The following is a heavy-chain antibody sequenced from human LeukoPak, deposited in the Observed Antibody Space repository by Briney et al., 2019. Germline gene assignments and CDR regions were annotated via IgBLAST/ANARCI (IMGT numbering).Heavy chain of an antibody. V-gene: IGHV3-21*01. J-gene: IGHJ3*02. Sequence: GGSLRLSCAASGFTFSSYSMTWVRQAPGKGLEWVSSISSSSSYIYYADSVKGRFTISRDNAKNSLYLQMNSLRAEDTAVYYCARDFHGLPFDIWGQGTMVTVSS. CDR2: ISSSSSYI. CDR1: GFTFSSYS. D-gene: IGHD6-25*01. CDR3: ARDFHGLPFDI.